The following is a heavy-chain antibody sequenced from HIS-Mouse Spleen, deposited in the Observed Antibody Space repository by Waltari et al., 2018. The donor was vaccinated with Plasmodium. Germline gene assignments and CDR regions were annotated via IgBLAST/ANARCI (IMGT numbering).Heavy chain of an antibody. Sequence: QVQLVQSGAEVKKPGASVKVSCKASGYTFTGYYMHWVRQAPGQGLEWMGWINPNSGGTNDAQKFQGRVTMTRDTSISTAYMELSRLRSDDTAVYYWARVLGYKAAAGTFVEYFQHWGQGTLVTVSS. CDR2: INPNSGGT. CDR1: GYTFTGYY. J-gene: IGHJ1*01. V-gene: IGHV1-2*02. CDR3: ARVLGYKAAAGTFVEYFQH. D-gene: IGHD6-13*01.